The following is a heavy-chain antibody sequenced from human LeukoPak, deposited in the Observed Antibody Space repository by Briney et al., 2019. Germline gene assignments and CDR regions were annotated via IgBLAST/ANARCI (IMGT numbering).Heavy chain of an antibody. CDR3: AKGNGYSYGRYYFDY. D-gene: IGHD5-18*01. Sequence: GGSLRLSCAASGFIFSSYAIGWVRQAPGKGLEWVSAITASGGNTYYADSVKGRFTISRDNSKNTLYLQVNSLRAEDTAVYYCAKGNGYSYGRYYFDYWGQGTLVTVSS. J-gene: IGHJ4*02. CDR2: ITASGGNT. CDR1: GFIFSSYA. V-gene: IGHV3-23*01.